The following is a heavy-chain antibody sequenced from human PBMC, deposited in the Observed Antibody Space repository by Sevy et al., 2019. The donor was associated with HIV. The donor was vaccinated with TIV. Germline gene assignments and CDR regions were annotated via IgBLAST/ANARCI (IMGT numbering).Heavy chain of an antibody. J-gene: IGHJ6*02. Sequence: GGSLRLSCAASGFSLSNYRMNWVRQAPGKGLEWVSSIDPSSTSIYYEDSVLGRFTISRDNAKNSLYLEMNSLRDEDTALYYCARDKVEIVPVDYYYGMDVWGLGTTVTVSS. CDR1: GFSLSNYR. CDR2: IDPSSTSI. V-gene: IGHV3-21*01. D-gene: IGHD2-8*02. CDR3: ARDKVEIVPVDYYYGMDV.